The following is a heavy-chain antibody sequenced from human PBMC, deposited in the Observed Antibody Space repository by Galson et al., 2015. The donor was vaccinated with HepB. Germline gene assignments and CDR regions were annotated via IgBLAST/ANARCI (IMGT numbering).Heavy chain of an antibody. CDR2: INPSGGST. J-gene: IGHJ3*02. CDR3: AIPVPPITMVRGAGDAFDI. D-gene: IGHD3-10*01. CDR1: GYTFTSYY. V-gene: IGHV1-46*03. Sequence: SVKVSCKASGYTFTSYYMHWVRQAPGQGLEWMGIINPSGGSTSYAQKFQGRVTMTRDTSTSTVYMELSSLRSEDTAVYYCAIPVPPITMVRGAGDAFDIWGQGTMVTVSS.